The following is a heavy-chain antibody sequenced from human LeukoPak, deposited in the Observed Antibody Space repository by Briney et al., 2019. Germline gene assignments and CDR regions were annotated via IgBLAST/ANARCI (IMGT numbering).Heavy chain of an antibody. J-gene: IGHJ5*02. CDR2: INGGSGNT. V-gene: IGHV1-3*01. CDR3: ARDYYYGSGSYYNDGNWFDP. Sequence: GASVKVSCKASGYTFTSYAMHWVRQAPGQRLEWMGWINGGSGNTKYSQKFQGRVTITRDTSASTVYMELSSLRSEDTAVYYCARDYYYGSGSYYNDGNWFDPWGQGTLVTVSS. D-gene: IGHD3-10*01. CDR1: GYTFTSYA.